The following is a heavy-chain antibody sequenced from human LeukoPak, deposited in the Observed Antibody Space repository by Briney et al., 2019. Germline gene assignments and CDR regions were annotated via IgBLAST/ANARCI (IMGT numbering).Heavy chain of an antibody. V-gene: IGHV1-3*01. D-gene: IGHD2-2*01. CDR1: GYTFTSYA. Sequence: ASVKVSFKASGYTFTSYAMHWVRQAPGQRLEWMGWINAGNGNTKYSQKFQGRATITRDTSASTAYMELSSLRSEDTAVYYCARSEYCSSTSCYAAWFDPWGQGTLVTVSS. J-gene: IGHJ5*02. CDR2: INAGNGNT. CDR3: ARSEYCSSTSCYAAWFDP.